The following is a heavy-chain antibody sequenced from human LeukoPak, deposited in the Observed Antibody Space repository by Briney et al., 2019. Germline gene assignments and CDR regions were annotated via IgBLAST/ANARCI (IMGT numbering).Heavy chain of an antibody. D-gene: IGHD3-10*01. CDR3: ARTPSFGSVAFDI. CDR1: GYTLTDYY. V-gene: IGHV1-2*02. CDR2: INPNSGGR. J-gene: IGHJ3*02. Sequence: ASVKVSCKASGYTLTDYYIHWVRPAPGQGLEWMGWINPNSGGRNYAQKFQGRVTMTRDTSINTAYVEVSGLRSDDTAVYYCARTPSFGSVAFDIWGQGTMVTVSS.